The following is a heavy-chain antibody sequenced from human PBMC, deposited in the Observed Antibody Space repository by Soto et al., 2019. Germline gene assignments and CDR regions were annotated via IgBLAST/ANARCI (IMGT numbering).Heavy chain of an antibody. CDR2: IYYSGST. J-gene: IGHJ4*02. Sequence: SETLSLTCTVSGGSISSYYWSWIRQPPGKGLEWIGYIYYSGSTNYNPSLKSRVTISVDTSKNQFSLKLSSVTAADTAVYYCARVRLHFGYCSGGSCYGEFDYWGQGTLVTVSS. D-gene: IGHD2-15*01. V-gene: IGHV4-59*01. CDR3: ARVRLHFGYCSGGSCYGEFDY. CDR1: GGSISSYY.